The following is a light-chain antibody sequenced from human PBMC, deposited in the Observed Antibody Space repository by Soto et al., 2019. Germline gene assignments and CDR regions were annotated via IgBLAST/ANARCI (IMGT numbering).Light chain of an antibody. V-gene: IGLV2-11*01. Sequence: QSALTQPRSVSGSPGQSVTISCTGTSSDVGGYNYVSWYQQHPGKAPKLMIYDVSKRPSGVPDRLSGSKSDNTASLTISGLQAEDEADYYCCSYAGTYTVVFGGGTKLTVL. CDR1: SSDVGGYNY. CDR3: CSYAGTYTVV. CDR2: DVS. J-gene: IGLJ2*01.